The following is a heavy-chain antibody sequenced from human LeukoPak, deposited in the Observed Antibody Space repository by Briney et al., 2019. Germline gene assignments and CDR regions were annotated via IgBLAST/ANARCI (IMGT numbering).Heavy chain of an antibody. J-gene: IGHJ4*02. Sequence: SETLSLTCAVYGGSFSGYYWSWIRQPPGKGLEWIGEINHSGCTNYNPSLKSRVTISVDTSKNQFSLKLSSVTAADTAVYYCARRGYDYVWGSYRKYYFDYWGQGTLVTVSS. CDR1: GGSFSGYY. CDR2: INHSGCT. V-gene: IGHV4-34*01. D-gene: IGHD3-16*02. CDR3: ARRGYDYVWGSYRKYYFDY.